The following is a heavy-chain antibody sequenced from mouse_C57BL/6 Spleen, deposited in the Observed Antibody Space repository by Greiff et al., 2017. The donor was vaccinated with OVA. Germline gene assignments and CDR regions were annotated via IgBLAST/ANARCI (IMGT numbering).Heavy chain of an antibody. Sequence: VQLKESGPGMVKPSQSLSLTCTVTGYSITSGYDWHWIRHFPGNKLEWMGYISYSGSTNYNPSLKSRISITHDTSKNHFFLKLNSVTTEDTATYYCARGGYYGSSSYWYFDVWGTGTTVTVSS. CDR2: ISYSGST. D-gene: IGHD1-1*01. J-gene: IGHJ1*03. CDR1: GYSITSGYD. CDR3: ARGGYYGSSSYWYFDV. V-gene: IGHV3-1*01.